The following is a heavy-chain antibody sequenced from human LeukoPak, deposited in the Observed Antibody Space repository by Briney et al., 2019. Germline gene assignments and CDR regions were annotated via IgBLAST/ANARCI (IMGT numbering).Heavy chain of an antibody. CDR3: ARRIYDSSGYPLFDY. CDR2: IYDSGST. V-gene: IGHV4-59*08. J-gene: IGHJ4*02. Sequence: SETLSLTCTVSGGSISSYYWSWIRQPPGKGLEWIGYIYDSGSTNYNPSLKSRVTISVDTSKNQFSLKLGSVTAADTAVYYCARRIYDSSGYPLFDYWGQGTLVTVSS. D-gene: IGHD3-22*01. CDR1: GGSISSYY.